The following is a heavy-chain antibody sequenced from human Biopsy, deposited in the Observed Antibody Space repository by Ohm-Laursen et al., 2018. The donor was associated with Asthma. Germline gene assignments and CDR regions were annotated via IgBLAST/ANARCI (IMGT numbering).Heavy chain of an antibody. Sequence: TLSLTCAVYGGSFSAYYWSWIRQPPGKGLEWIAEINHSGSTNYNPSLKSRVTMSVDTSKNQFSLKLSSVTAADTAVYYCARSAKTIFGVVMGSYYYGMDVWGQGTTVTVSS. CDR3: ARSAKTIFGVVMGSYYYGMDV. V-gene: IGHV4-34*01. J-gene: IGHJ6*02. D-gene: IGHD3-3*01. CDR1: GGSFSAYY. CDR2: INHSGST.